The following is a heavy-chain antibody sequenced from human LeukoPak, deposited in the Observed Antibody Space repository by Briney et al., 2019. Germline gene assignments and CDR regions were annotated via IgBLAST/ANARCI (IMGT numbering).Heavy chain of an antibody. D-gene: IGHD6-19*01. Sequence: SETLSLTCTVSGGSISSYYWSWIRQPPGKGLEWIGYIYYSGSTNYNPSLKSRVTISVDTSKNQFSLKLSSVTAADTAVYYCAKDHRRSSGWVAWYFDLWGRGTLVTVSS. CDR3: AKDHRRSSGWVAWYFDL. CDR1: GGSISSYY. J-gene: IGHJ2*01. CDR2: IYYSGST. V-gene: IGHV4-59*12.